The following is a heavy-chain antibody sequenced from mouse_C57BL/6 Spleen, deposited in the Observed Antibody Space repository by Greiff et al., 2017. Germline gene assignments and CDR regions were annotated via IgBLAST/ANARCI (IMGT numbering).Heavy chain of an antibody. Sequence: EVQLQQSGPGMVKPSQSLSLTCTVTGYSITSGYDWHWIRHFPGNKLEWMGYISYSGSTNYNPSLKSRISITHDTSKNQFFLKLNTVTTEDTATDYCARGSGTRAMDYWGQGTSVTVSS. V-gene: IGHV3-1*01. CDR1: GYSITSGYD. CDR3: ARGSGTRAMDY. D-gene: IGHD4-1*01. CDR2: ISYSGST. J-gene: IGHJ4*01.